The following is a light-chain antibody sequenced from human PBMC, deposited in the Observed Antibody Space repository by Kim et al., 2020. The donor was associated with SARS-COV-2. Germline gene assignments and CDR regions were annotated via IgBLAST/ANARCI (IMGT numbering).Light chain of an antibody. CDR1: QSVSSNY. CDR3: QQYSSSPAT. J-gene: IGKJ1*01. CDR2: GAS. V-gene: IGKV3-20*01. Sequence: SPDERATLSCRASQSVSSNYLAWYQQKPGVAPRLLIYGASSRATVFPDRFSGSGSGTDFTLTITRLEPEDFAVYYCQQYSSSPATFGQGTKVDIK.